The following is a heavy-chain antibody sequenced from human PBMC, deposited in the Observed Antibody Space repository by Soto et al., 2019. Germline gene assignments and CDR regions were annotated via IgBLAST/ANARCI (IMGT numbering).Heavy chain of an antibody. Sequence: QVQLVQSGPEVKKPGASVKVSCKASGYTFTSYYIHWVRQAPGQGPEWMGIINPSGGSTTYTQKFQGRVTMTGVTSTSTVYMELSSLRSEDTAVYYCARDGPSGSYNLDYWGQGTLVTVSS. V-gene: IGHV1-46*01. CDR1: GYTFTSYY. D-gene: IGHD1-26*01. J-gene: IGHJ4*02. CDR3: ARDGPSGSYNLDY. CDR2: INPSGGST.